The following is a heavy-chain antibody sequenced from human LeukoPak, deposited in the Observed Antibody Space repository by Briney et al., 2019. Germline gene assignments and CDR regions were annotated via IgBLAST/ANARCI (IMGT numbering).Heavy chain of an antibody. CDR1: GGSISSYF. Sequence: PSETLSLTCTVSGGSISSYFWSWIRQPAGKGLEWIGRIYVSGSTNYIPSPKSRVTMSIDTSRRQFSLKLSSVTAADTAVYYCARPGGLVEYFQHWGQGTLVTVSS. J-gene: IGHJ1*01. CDR3: ARPGGLVEYFQH. D-gene: IGHD3/OR15-3a*01. CDR2: IYVSGST. V-gene: IGHV4-4*07.